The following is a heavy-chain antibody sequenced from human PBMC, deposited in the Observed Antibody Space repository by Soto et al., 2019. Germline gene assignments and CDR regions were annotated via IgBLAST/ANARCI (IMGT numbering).Heavy chain of an antibody. V-gene: IGHV5-51*01. CDR2: IYPGDSDT. J-gene: IGHJ6*02. CDR3: ARHSEYYYGSGSYNEDDYYYGMDV. D-gene: IGHD3-10*01. CDR1: GYSFTSYW. Sequence: PGESLKISCKGCGYSFTSYWIGWVRQMPGKGLEGMGIIYPGDSDTRYSASFQGQVTVSADKSISTAYLQWSSLKASDSAMYYCARHSEYYYGSGSYNEDDYYYGMDVWGQGTTVTVSS.